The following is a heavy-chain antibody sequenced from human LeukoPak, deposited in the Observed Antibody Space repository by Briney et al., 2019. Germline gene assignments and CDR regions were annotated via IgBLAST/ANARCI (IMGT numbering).Heavy chain of an antibody. J-gene: IGHJ5*02. CDR2: VYTSGST. V-gene: IGHV4-4*07. D-gene: IGHD6-13*01. CDR1: GGSISSYY. Sequence: SETLSLTCTVSGGSISSYYWSWIRQPAGKGLEWIGRVYTSGSTNYNPSLKSRVTISADTSKNQFSLKLSSVTAADTAVYYCARRYSSSWYALNWFDPWGQGTLVTVSS. CDR3: ARRYSSSWYALNWFDP.